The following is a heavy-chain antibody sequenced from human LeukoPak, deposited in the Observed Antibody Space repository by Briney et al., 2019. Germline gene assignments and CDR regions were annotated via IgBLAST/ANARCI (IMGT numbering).Heavy chain of an antibody. D-gene: IGHD3-22*01. Sequence: KTSETLSLTCTVSGGSIRSSSYYWGWIRQPPGKGLEWIGSIYYTGDIYYNPSLKSRLTISVDTSKNQFSLKLSSVTAADTAVYYCARPDSIGYQYAFDIWGQGTKVTVSS. CDR1: GGSIRSSSYY. CDR3: ARPDSIGYQYAFDI. J-gene: IGHJ3*02. V-gene: IGHV4-39*01. CDR2: IYYTGDI.